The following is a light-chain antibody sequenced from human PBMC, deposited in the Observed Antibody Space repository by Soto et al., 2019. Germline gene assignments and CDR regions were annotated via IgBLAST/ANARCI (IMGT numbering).Light chain of an antibody. J-gene: IGKJ4*01. Sequence: EIVLTQSPATLSLSPGERATLSCRTSQSVSGKLAWYQQKPGQAPRLLIYDASNRATGISARFSGSGSGTAFTLTISSLEPEDFAVYYCQQRSNWPLTFGGGSKVEIK. V-gene: IGKV3-11*01. CDR1: QSVSGK. CDR2: DAS. CDR3: QQRSNWPLT.